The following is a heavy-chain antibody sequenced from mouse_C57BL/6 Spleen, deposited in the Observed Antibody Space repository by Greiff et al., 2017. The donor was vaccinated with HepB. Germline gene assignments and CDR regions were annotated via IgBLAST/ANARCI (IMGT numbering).Heavy chain of an antibody. V-gene: IGHV5-6*01. CDR3: ARQEVTDHWCFDV. D-gene: IGHD2-5*01. J-gene: IGHJ1*03. CDR1: GFTFSSYG. Sequence: EVHLVESGGDLVKPGGSLKLSCAASGFTFSSYGMSWVRQTPDKRLEWVATISSGGSYTYYPDSVKGRFTISRDNAKNTLYLQMSSLKSEDTAMYYCARQEVTDHWCFDVWGTGTTVTVSS. CDR2: ISSGGSYT.